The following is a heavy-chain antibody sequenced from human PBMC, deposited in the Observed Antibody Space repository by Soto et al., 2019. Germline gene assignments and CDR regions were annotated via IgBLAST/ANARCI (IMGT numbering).Heavy chain of an antibody. CDR3: AICGDAATVNAHTNYYGMDV. V-gene: IGHV5-51*01. CDR1: GYSFTSYW. Sequence: PGESLKISCKGSGYSFTSYWIGWVRQMPGKGLEWMGIIYPGDSDTRYSPSFQGQVTISADKSISTAYLQWSSLKASDTAMYYCAICGDAATVNAHTNYYGMDVWGQGTTVTVSS. J-gene: IGHJ6*02. D-gene: IGHD4-4*01. CDR2: IYPGDSDT.